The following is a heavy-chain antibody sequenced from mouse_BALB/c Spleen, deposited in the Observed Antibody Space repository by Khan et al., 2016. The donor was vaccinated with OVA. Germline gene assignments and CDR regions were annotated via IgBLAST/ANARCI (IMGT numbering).Heavy chain of an antibody. CDR1: GYSITSDYA. D-gene: IGHD2-14*01. CDR2: ISYSGRT. CDR3: GRGGTY. J-gene: IGHJ3*01. Sequence: VQLQQSGPGLVKPSQSLSLTCTVTGYSITSDYAWNWIRQFPGNKLEWMGYISYSGRTSYNPSLKSRISVTRDTSKNQFFLQLNSVTTEDTATYYCGRGGTYWGQGTLVTVSA. V-gene: IGHV3-2*02.